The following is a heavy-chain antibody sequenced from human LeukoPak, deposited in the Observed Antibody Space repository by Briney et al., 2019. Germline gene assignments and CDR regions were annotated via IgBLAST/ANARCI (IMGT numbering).Heavy chain of an antibody. CDR3: AKVRVYSSSSRDAFDI. D-gene: IGHD6-6*01. CDR2: ISYDGSKK. V-gene: IGHV3-30*18. J-gene: IGHJ3*02. CDR1: GFTFNYFA. Sequence: GRSLRLSCSASGFTFNYFAMHWVRQAPGKGLEWVAFISYDGSKKYTADSVKGRFTVSRDNSKNRLYLQMNSLRADDTAVYYCAKVRVYSSSSRDAFDIWGKGTMVTVSS.